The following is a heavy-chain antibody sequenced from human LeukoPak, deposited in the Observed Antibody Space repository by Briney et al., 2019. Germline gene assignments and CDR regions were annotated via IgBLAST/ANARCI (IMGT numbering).Heavy chain of an antibody. J-gene: IGHJ6*04. CDR3: TAQNLYYYYYGMDV. V-gene: IGHV3-15*01. Sequence: PGGSLRLSCAASGFTFSNARMSWVRQAPGKGLGWVGRIKSKTDGGTTDYAAPVKGRFTISRDDSKNTLYLQMNSLKTEDTAVYYCTAQNLYYYYYGMDVWGKGTTVTVSS. CDR1: GFTFSNAR. CDR2: IKSKTDGGTT.